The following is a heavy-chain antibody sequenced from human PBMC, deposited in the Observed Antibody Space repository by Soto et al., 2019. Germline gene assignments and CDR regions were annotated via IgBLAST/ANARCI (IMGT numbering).Heavy chain of an antibody. J-gene: IGHJ6*02. CDR2: IYYSAST. V-gene: IGHV4-30-4*01. Sequence: QVHLQKPAPGRVNPSQTLSLTSPSSGASFTSVDTPWTWIRQFPGKALEWIGGIYYSASTYYNPALVSRLTISLDTSKNQFSLKLTSVTAADTAVYYCARDSRTPSGGMDVWGQGTTVTVSS. CDR3: ARDSRTPSGGMDV. CDR1: GASFTSVDTP.